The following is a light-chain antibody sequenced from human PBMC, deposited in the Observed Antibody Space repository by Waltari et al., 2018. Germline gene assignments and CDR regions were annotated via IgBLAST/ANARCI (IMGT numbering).Light chain of an antibody. CDR1: RSKIGSHY. CDR3: ASWDDSLSGWV. CDR2: TNT. V-gene: IGLV1-47*01. J-gene: IGLJ3*02. Sequence: QSALTQPPSTSATPGQRVTSSCSGSRSKIGSHYVSWYQKLPGTAPKLFIYTNTQRPPRVPDRFSASKSGTSASLAISGLQLEDEADYYCASWDDSLSGWVFGGGTKVTVL.